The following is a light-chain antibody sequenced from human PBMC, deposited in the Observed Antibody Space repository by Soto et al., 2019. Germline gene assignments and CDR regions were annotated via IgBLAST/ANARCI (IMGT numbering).Light chain of an antibody. Sequence: QSVLTQPASVSGSPGQSITISCTGTSSDVGGYNYVSWYQQHPGKAPKLMIYEVSTRPSGVSNRFSGSKSGNTASLTISGLQAEDEADYYCSSYTSTSYVVFGGGTKLTVL. CDR1: SSDVGGYNY. CDR2: EVS. J-gene: IGLJ2*01. CDR3: SSYTSTSYVV. V-gene: IGLV2-14*01.